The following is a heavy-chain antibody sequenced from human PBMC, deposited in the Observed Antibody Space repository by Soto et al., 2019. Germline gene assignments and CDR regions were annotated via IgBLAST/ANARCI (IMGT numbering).Heavy chain of an antibody. CDR3: ARDSAYKVRGALSPVYYYYGMDV. Sequence: GASVKVSCKASGYTFTSYGISWLRQAPGQGLEWMGWISGYNGNTNYAQKLQGRVTMTTDTSTSTAYMELSSLRSEDTAVYYCARDSAYKVRGALSPVYYYYGMDVWGQGTTVTVSS. V-gene: IGHV1-18*01. CDR1: GYTFTSYG. D-gene: IGHD3-10*01. CDR2: ISGYNGNT. J-gene: IGHJ6*02.